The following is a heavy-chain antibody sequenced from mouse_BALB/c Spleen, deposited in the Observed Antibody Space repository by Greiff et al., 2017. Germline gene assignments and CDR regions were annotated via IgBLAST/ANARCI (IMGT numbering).Heavy chain of an antibody. J-gene: IGHJ4*01. CDR1: GYTFTDYN. Sequence: EVQLQQSGPELVKPRASVKIPCKASGYTFTDYNMDWVKQSHGKSLERIGDINPNNGGTIYNQKFKGKATLTVDKSSSTAYMELRSLTSEDTAVYYCARNYYCNYFYAMDYWGQGTSVTVSS. CDR3: ARNYYCNYFYAMDY. V-gene: IGHV1-18*01. CDR2: INPNNGGT. D-gene: IGHD2-1*01.